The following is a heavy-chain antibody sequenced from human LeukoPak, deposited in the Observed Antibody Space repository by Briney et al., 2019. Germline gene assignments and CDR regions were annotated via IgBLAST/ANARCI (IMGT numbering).Heavy chain of an antibody. J-gene: IGHJ6*02. V-gene: IGHV3-23*01. CDR3: AKAARFVFYYGMDV. Sequence: GRSLRLSCTASGFTFDDYALSWVRQAPGKGLEWVSAISGSGGGTYYADSVKGRFTISRDNSKNTLYLQMNSLRAEDTAVYYCAKAARFVFYYGMDVWGQGTTVTVSS. CDR1: GFTFDDYA. D-gene: IGHD3-16*01. CDR2: ISGSGGGT.